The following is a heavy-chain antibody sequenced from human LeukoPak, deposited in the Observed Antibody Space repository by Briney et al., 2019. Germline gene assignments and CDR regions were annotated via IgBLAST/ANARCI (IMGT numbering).Heavy chain of an antibody. J-gene: IGHJ5*02. V-gene: IGHV1-46*01. CDR2: INPTGGST. D-gene: IGHD3-22*01. CDR3: ARAKRIVVVNWFDP. CDR1: GYTFPSYF. Sequence: ASVKVSCKASGYTFPSYFMHWVRQAPGQGLEWMGIINPTGGSTTYAQKFQGRVTMTRDTSTSTVYMELSSLRSDDTAVYYCARAKRIVVVNWFDPWGQGTLVTVSS.